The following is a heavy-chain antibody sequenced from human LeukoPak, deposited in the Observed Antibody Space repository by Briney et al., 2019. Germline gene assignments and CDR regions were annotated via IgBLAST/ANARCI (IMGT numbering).Heavy chain of an antibody. J-gene: IGHJ4*02. CDR1: GFTFHNYA. CDR2: IKGNGDTT. D-gene: IGHD6-19*01. Sequence: GGSLRLSCAASGFTFHNYAMHWVRQAPGKGLEWVSLIKGNGDTTYNADSVKGRFTISRDSSKNSLYLQINSLRTEDTALYYCAKDIGSGWSFDYWGQGTLVTVSS. CDR3: AKDIGSGWSFDY. V-gene: IGHV3-43*02.